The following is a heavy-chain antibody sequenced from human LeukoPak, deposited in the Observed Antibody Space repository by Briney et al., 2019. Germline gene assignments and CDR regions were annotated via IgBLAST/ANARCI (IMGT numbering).Heavy chain of an antibody. D-gene: IGHD1-26*01. CDR2: IWYDGSNK. CDR1: GFTFSSYG. J-gene: IGHJ4*02. V-gene: IGHV3-33*06. CDR3: AKEPYSGSQLLDY. Sequence: GGSLRLSCAASGFTFSSYGMHWVRQAPGKGLEWVAVIWYDGSNKYYADSVKGRLSISRDNSKNTLYLQMNSLRAEDTAVYYCAKEPYSGSQLLDYWGQGTLVTVSS.